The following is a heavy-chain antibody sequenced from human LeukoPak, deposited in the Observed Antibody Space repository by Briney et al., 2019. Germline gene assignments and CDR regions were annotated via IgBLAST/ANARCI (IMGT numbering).Heavy chain of an antibody. CDR2: IIPIFGTA. CDR3: ARGNTYNWNYDPTPYYFDY. D-gene: IGHD1-7*01. J-gene: IGHJ4*02. CDR1: GGTFNNYV. Sequence: GASVKVSCKASGGTFNNYVISWVRQAPGQGLEWMGGIIPIFGTANYAQKFQGRVTITADESTSTAYMELSSLRSEDTAVYYCARGNTYNWNYDPTPYYFDYWGQGSLVTVSS. V-gene: IGHV1-69*13.